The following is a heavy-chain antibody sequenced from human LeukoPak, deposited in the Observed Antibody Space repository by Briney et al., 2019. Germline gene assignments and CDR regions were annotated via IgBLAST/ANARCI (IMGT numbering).Heavy chain of an antibody. CDR2: INEDGSEK. J-gene: IGHJ4*02. CDR3: VREYFYNSSGYRALRY. D-gene: IGHD3-22*01. V-gene: IGHV3-7*01. Sequence: GGSLRLSCAASGFLFNTFCLGWVRQAPGKGLEWLANINEDGSEKYYVDSVKGRFTLSRDNAKDSLYLQMTGLRAEDTAVYYCVREYFYNSSGYRALRYWGQGTLVTVSS. CDR1: GFLFNTFC.